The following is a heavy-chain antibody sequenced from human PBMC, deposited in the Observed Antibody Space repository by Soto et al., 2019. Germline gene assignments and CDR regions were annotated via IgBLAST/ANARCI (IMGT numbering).Heavy chain of an antibody. CDR1: GFSFVSYW. Sequence: EVQLLESGGGLVQPGGSVRLSCGTSGFSFVSYWMHWVRQVPGEGLAWVSRINGNADNSDYADSVKGRFTISRDNAMNRLYLQMDSLRADDTGVYYCVRDFRGAVAGSEFDHWGQGTLVTVSS. V-gene: IGHV3-74*01. CDR3: VRDFRGAVAGSEFDH. CDR2: INGNADNS. D-gene: IGHD6-19*01. J-gene: IGHJ4*02.